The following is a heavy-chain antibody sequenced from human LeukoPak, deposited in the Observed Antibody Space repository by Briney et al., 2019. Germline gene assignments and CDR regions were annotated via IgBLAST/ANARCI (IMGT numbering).Heavy chain of an antibody. J-gene: IGHJ4*02. D-gene: IGHD3-22*01. CDR3: ARVVSYDSSSY. CDR1: GGTFSSYA. CDR2: IIPILGIA. V-gene: IGHV1-69*04. Sequence: ASVKVSCKASGGTFSSYAISWVRQAPGQGLEWMGRIIPILGIANYAQKFQGRVTITADKSTSTAYMELSSLRPEDTAVYYCARVVSYDSSSYWGQGTLVTVSS.